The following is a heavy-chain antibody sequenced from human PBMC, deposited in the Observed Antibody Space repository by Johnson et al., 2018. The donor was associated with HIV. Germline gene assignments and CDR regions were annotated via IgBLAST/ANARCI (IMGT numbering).Heavy chain of an antibody. CDR3: ARVGEYCSNGLCSNVFDM. CDR1: NFSVSMNH. Sequence: VQLVESGGGLVQPGGSLRLSCTASNFSVSMNHMTWVRQAPGKGLECVSVSYRGGSAYYADGVKGRFTISRDNAKNSLYVQMNSLRAEDTALYYCARVGEYCSNGLCSNVFDMWGQGTMVTVSS. CDR2: SYRGGSA. D-gene: IGHD2-8*01. J-gene: IGHJ3*02. V-gene: IGHV3-53*01.